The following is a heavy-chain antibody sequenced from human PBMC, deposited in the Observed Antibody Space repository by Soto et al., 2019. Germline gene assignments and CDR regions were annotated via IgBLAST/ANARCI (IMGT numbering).Heavy chain of an antibody. Sequence: QLQLQESGPGLVKPSETLSLTCTVSGGSISSSSYYWGWIRQPPGKGLEWIGSIYYSGSTYYNPSLKRRVTISVDTSKNQFSLKLSSVTAADTAVYYCASYGGFGELLYIDYWGQGTLVTVSS. CDR2: IYYSGST. V-gene: IGHV4-39*01. D-gene: IGHD3-10*01. CDR1: GGSISSSSYY. J-gene: IGHJ4*02. CDR3: ASYGGFGELLYIDY.